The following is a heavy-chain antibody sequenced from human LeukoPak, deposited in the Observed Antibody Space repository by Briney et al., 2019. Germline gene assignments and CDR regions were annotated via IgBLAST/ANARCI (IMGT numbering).Heavy chain of an antibody. Sequence: PGGSLRLSCAASGSTFSSYAMSWVRQAPGKGLEWVSAISGSGGSTYYADSVKGRFTISRDNSKNTLYLQMNSLRAEDTAVYYCAKDFHANWVNWFDPWGQGTLVTVSS. CDR2: ISGSGGST. CDR1: GSTFSSYA. J-gene: IGHJ5*02. D-gene: IGHD7-27*01. V-gene: IGHV3-23*01. CDR3: AKDFHANWVNWFDP.